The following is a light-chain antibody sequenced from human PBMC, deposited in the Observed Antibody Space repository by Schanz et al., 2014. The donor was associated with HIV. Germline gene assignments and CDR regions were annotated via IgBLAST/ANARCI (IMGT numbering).Light chain of an antibody. CDR1: NSDVGGYNY. CDR3: CSYAGSYTYVV. V-gene: IGLV2-11*01. J-gene: IGLJ2*01. CDR2: DVS. Sequence: SALTQPPSASGSPGQSVTISCSGSNSDVGGYNYVSWYRQHPGKAPKLMIYDVSNRPSGVPDRFSGSKSGNTASLTISGLQAEDEADYYCCSYAGSYTYVVFGGGTKLTVL.